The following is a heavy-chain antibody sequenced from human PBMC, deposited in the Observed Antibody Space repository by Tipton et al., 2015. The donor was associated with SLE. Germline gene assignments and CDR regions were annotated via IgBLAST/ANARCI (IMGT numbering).Heavy chain of an antibody. D-gene: IGHD3-9*01. CDR3: ARASGYDILTGYCLFDY. CDR2: IYTSGST. V-gene: IGHV4-4*07. CDR1: GGSISSYY. Sequence: TLSLTCTVSGGSISSYYWSWIRQPAGEGLEWIGRIYTSGSTNYNPSPKSRVTMSVDTSKNQFSLKLSSVTAADTAVYHCARASGYDILTGYCLFDYWRQGTLVTVSS. J-gene: IGHJ4*02.